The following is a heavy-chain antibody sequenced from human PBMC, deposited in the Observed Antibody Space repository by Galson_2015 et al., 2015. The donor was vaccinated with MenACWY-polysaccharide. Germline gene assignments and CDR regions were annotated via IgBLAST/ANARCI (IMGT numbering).Heavy chain of an antibody. V-gene: IGHV4-61*09. CDR1: GASITGGPYY. CDR2: IYTSGNT. J-gene: IGHJ5*01. Sequence: TLSLTCTVSGASITGGPYYWTWIRQPAGKGLEWIGHIYTSGNTNYNPSLKSRVTISIDTSKNQFSLKLSSVTAADTAVYYCARDRLTTSPFFDFWGQGTLVTVSS. CDR3: ARDRLTTSPFFDF. D-gene: IGHD4-11*01.